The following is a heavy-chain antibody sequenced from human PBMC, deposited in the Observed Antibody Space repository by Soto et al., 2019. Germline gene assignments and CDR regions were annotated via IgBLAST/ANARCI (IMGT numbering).Heavy chain of an antibody. CDR3: ARDSGAMWYYGMDV. Sequence: XXSLRLGCSASGLTFSGYDVSWILQAPGKGLEWVSYISSSSSYTNYADSVKGRFTISRDNAKNSLYLQMNSLRAEDTAVYYCARDSGAMWYYGMDVWGQGTTVTVSS. V-gene: IGHV3-11*06. J-gene: IGHJ6*02. CDR2: ISSSSSYT. D-gene: IGHD1-26*01. CDR1: GLTFSGYD.